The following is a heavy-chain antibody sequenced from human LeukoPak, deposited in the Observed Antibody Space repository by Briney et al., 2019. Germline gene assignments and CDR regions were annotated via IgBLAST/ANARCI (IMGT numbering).Heavy chain of an antibody. CDR2: ISEDGNVK. D-gene: IGHD2-21*01. J-gene: IGHJ4*02. V-gene: IGHV3-30*18. CDR1: GFTFSGYG. CDR3: AKSGARYCGRGNCYFDY. Sequence: GGSLRLSCAASGFTFSGYGMHWVRQYPGKGLEWVAVISEDGNVKFYSDSVKGRLTISRDNSKNLLSLQMNSLRAEDTAVYYCAKSGARYCGRGNCYFDYWGQGTLVTVSS.